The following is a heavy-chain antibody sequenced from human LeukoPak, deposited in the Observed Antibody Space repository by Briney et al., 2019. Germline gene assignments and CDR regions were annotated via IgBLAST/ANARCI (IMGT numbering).Heavy chain of an antibody. V-gene: IGHV4-38-2*02. CDR1: GYPIGSGYY. Sequence: SETLSLTCTVSGYPIGSGYYWGWIRQPPGKGLEWIGTIYHSGSTYYNPSLKSRVTISVDTSKNQFSLKLSSVTAADTAVYYCARASVSSSLLFDYWGQGTLVTVSS. J-gene: IGHJ4*02. CDR2: IYHSGST. D-gene: IGHD6-13*01. CDR3: ARASVSSSLLFDY.